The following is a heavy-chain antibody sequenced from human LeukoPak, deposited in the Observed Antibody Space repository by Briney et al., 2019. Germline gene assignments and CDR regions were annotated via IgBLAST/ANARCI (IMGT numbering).Heavy chain of an antibody. CDR3: ARVDSGYETSRFDY. J-gene: IGHJ4*02. D-gene: IGHD5-12*01. CDR1: GGSISTYF. Sequence: TSETLSLTCTVSGGSISTYFWSWIRQPPGKGLEWIGYIYYSGSTNYNPSLKSRVTISVDTSKNQFSLKLSSVTAADTAVYYCARVDSGYETSRFDYWGQGTLVTVSS. V-gene: IGHV4-59*01. CDR2: IYYSGST.